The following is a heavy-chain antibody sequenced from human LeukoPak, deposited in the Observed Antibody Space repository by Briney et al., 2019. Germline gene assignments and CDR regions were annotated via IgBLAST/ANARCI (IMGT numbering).Heavy chain of an antibody. J-gene: IGHJ4*02. D-gene: IGHD6-13*01. V-gene: IGHV3-30-3*01. CDR2: ISYDGSNK. CDR1: GFTFSSYA. Sequence: GRSLRLSCAASGFTFSSYAMHWVRQAPGKGLEWVAVISYDGSNKYYADSVKGRFTISRDNSKNTLYLQRNSLRAEDTAVYYCARDAAGGSDYWGQGTLVTVSS. CDR3: ARDAAGGSDY.